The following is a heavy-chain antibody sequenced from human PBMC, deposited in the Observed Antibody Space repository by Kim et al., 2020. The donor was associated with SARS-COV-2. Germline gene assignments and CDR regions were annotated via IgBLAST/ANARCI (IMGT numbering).Heavy chain of an antibody. CDR3: ARASSNFHLYDYDSSGFYYVY. J-gene: IGHJ4*02. D-gene: IGHD3-22*01. CDR2: INPNSGNT. V-gene: IGHV1-8*03. CDR1: GYTFTSYA. Sequence: ASVKVSCKASGYTFTSYAINWVRQAPGQRLEWMGWINPNSGNTGYSQKFQGRVTITRNTSISTAYMELSSLRSEDTAVYYCARASSNFHLYDYDSSGFYYVYWGQGTLVTVSS.